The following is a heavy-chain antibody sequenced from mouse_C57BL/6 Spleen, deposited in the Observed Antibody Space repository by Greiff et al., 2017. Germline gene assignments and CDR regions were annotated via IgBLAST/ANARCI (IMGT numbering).Heavy chain of an antibody. CDR3: ARDASYAMGY. J-gene: IGHJ4*01. Sequence: EVMLVESGGGLVKPGGSLKLSCAASGFTFSSYAMSWVRQTPEQRLEWVATISDGGSYTYYPENVKGRFTISRDNAKNNLYLQMSHLKSEDTAMYYCARDASYAMGYWGQGTSVTVSS. V-gene: IGHV5-4*01. CDR1: GFTFSSYA. CDR2: ISDGGSYT. D-gene: IGHD6-1*01.